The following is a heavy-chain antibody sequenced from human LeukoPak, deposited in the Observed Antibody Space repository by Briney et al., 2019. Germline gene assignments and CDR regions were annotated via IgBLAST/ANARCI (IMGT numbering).Heavy chain of an antibody. CDR2: ISYDATNK. Sequence: GGSLRLSCAASGFTFSNYGIHWVRQAPGKGLEWVAVISYDATNKYYTDSVKGRFTISRDNSKNTLYLQMNSLRAEDTAIYYCARDQDVAAAGTWGSIDYWGQGTLVTVSS. D-gene: IGHD6-13*01. J-gene: IGHJ4*02. CDR3: ARDQDVAAAGTWGSIDY. V-gene: IGHV3-30*03. CDR1: GFTFSNYG.